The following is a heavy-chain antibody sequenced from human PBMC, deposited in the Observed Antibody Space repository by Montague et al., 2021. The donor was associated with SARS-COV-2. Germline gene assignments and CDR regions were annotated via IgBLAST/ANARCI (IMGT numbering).Heavy chain of an antibody. D-gene: IGHD3-3*02. CDR3: ASAFYGDHWAFDV. Sequence: SETLSLTCTVSGGSISPYYWNWIRQSPSRGLEWLGRTYYRSWWRSQYPGSLESRITISGDTSKNQFSLQLNSVTPEDTAVYYCASAFYGDHWAFDVWGQGTMVTVSS. CDR1: GGSISPYY. V-gene: IGHV6-1*01. J-gene: IGHJ3*01. CDR2: TYYRSWWRS.